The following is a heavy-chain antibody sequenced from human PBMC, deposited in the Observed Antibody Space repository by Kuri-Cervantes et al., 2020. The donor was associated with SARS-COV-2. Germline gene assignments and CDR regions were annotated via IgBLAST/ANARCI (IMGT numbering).Heavy chain of an antibody. CDR3: AREYYDRSLDY. Sequence: ASVKVSCKASGGTFSSYAISWVRQAPGQGLEWMGRINPNSGGTNYAQKFQGRVTMTRDTSISTAYMELSRLRSDDTVVYYCAREYYDRSLDYWGQGTLVTVSS. D-gene: IGHD3-22*01. CDR1: GGTFSSYA. CDR2: INPNSGGT. V-gene: IGHV1-2*05. J-gene: IGHJ4*02.